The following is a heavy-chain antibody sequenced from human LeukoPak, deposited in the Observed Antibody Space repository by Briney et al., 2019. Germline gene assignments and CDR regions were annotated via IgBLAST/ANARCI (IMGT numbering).Heavy chain of an antibody. D-gene: IGHD3-3*01. CDR1: GFTFSSYA. CDR2: ISGSGGST. CDR3: AKTPGYYTTRPPYYFDY. J-gene: IGHJ4*02. Sequence: PGGSLRLSCAASGFTFSSYAMSWVRQAPGKGLEWVSTISGSGGSTYHADSVKGRFTISRDNSKNTLYLQMNSLRAEDTAVYYCAKTPGYYTTRPPYYFDYWGQGTLVTVSS. V-gene: IGHV3-23*01.